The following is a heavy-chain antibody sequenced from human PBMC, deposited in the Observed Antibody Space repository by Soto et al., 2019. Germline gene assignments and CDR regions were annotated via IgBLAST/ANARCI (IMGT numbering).Heavy chain of an antibody. CDR3: AKGYCSSTSCYGPFDY. V-gene: IGHV3-23*01. CDR2: ISGSGGST. D-gene: IGHD2-2*01. Sequence: GSLRLSCAASGFTFSSYAMSWVRQAPGKGLEWVSAISGSGGSTYYADSVKGRFTISRDNSKNTLYLQMNSLRAEDTAVYYCAKGYCSSTSCYGPFDYWGQGTLVTRSS. J-gene: IGHJ4*02. CDR1: GFTFSSYA.